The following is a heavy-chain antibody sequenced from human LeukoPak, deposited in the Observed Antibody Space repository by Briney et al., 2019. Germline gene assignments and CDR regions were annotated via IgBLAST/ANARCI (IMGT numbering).Heavy chain of an antibody. CDR3: ARALYGDPRKRYFDL. CDR2: MYNSGST. Sequence: PSETLSLTCTVSGGSISSYYWIWIRQPPGKGLEGTGYMYNSGSTNYNPSLKSRVTISVDTSKNQFSLNLSSVTAADAAVDYCARALYGDPRKRYFDLWGRGTLVTVSS. D-gene: IGHD4-17*01. V-gene: IGHV4-59*01. J-gene: IGHJ2*01. CDR1: GGSISSYY.